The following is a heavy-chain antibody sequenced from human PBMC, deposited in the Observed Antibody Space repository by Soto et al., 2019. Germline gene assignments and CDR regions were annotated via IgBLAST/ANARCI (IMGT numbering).Heavy chain of an antibody. CDR1: SGTISSSNW. Sequence: QVQLQESGPGLVKPSGTLSLTCAVSSGTISSSNWWTWVRQPPGKGLEWMGEINQSGSPNYNPSLRSRVTISVDKSESQFFLKLSSVTAADTAIYYCAGLGMVAAHREFDPWGQGTLVTVSS. CDR3: AGLGMVAAHREFDP. D-gene: IGHD2-15*01. J-gene: IGHJ5*02. CDR2: INQSGSP. V-gene: IGHV4-4*02.